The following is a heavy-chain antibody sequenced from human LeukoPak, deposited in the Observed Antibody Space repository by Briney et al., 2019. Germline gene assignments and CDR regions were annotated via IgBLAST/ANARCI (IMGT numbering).Heavy chain of an antibody. D-gene: IGHD4/OR15-4a*01. CDR3: VRIPNGANFPNWFDP. J-gene: IGHJ5*02. Sequence: TGGSLRLSCAASGFFLSNHNMNWVRRAPGKGLEWVSSISGNSNNINYADSVKGRFTISRDNPKNSLYLQMNSLRVEDTAMYYCVRIPNGANFPNWFDPWGQGTLVTVSS. CDR1: GFFLSNHN. V-gene: IGHV3-21*01. CDR2: ISGNSNNI.